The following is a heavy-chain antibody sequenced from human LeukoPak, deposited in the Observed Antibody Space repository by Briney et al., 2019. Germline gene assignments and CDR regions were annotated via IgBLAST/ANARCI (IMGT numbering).Heavy chain of an antibody. Sequence: PGGSLRLSCAASGFTFNTFAMSWVRQAPGQGLEWVSTISGSGSVTYYADSVKGRFTTSRDNAKNSLYLQMNSLRPEDTALYYCTKDSVAMVTTSDYWGQGTLVTVSS. J-gene: IGHJ4*02. CDR3: TKDSVAMVTTSDY. D-gene: IGHD5-18*01. CDR2: ISGSGSVT. V-gene: IGHV3-23*01. CDR1: GFTFNTFA.